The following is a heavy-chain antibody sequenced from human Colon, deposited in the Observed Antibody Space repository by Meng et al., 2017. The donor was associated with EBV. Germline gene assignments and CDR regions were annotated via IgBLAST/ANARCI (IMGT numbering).Heavy chain of an antibody. CDR2: IYHSGST. V-gene: IGHV4-4*03. J-gene: IGHJ4*02. D-gene: IGHD2-21*02. CDR3: ARVGAYCGGDCYHPR. CDR1: GGSLSSRNW. Sequence: QVPLRESGQGLATPPGTLSLPCAVSGGSLSSRNWWSWVRQPPGKGLEWIGEIYHSGSTNYNPSLKSRVTISVDESKNQFSLRLSSVTAADTAVYYCARVGAYCGGDCYHPRWGQGTLVTVSS.